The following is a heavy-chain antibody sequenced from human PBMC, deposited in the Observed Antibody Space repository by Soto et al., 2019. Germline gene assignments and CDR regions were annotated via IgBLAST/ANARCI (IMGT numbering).Heavy chain of an antibody. J-gene: IGHJ4*02. Sequence: GSLRLSCAASGFTFSSYGMHWVRQAPGKGLEWVAAIRCSGSSTYYADSVKGRFTISRDNSKNTLYLQMNSLRAEDTAVYYCAKTVGYSSGWDYFDYWGQGTLVTVSS. V-gene: IGHV3-23*01. CDR1: GFTFSSYG. CDR3: AKTVGYSSGWDYFDY. CDR2: IRCSGSST. D-gene: IGHD6-19*01.